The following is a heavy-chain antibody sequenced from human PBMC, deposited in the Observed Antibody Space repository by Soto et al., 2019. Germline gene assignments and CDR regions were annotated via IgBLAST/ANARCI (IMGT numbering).Heavy chain of an antibody. J-gene: IGHJ4*02. CDR2: FTSGGST. V-gene: IGHV3-23*01. D-gene: IGHD6-19*01. CDR1: GFIFSNYA. Sequence: EVQLLESGGDLVQPGGSLRLSCAASGFIFSNYAMTWVRQAPGKGPEWVSTFTSGGSTYYRDTVKGRFTISRANSKNTLYLQMKSLRAEDTAVYYCARTDKYNSQSSGWANRFDYWGQGTLVTVSS. CDR3: ARTDKYNSQSSGWANRFDY.